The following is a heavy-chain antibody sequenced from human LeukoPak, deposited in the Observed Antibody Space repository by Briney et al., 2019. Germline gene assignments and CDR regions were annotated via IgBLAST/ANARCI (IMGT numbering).Heavy chain of an antibody. Sequence: SQTLSLTCTVSGGSISSGSYYWSWIRQPAGKGLEWIGRIYTSGSTNYNPSLKSRVTISVDTSKNQFSLKLSSVTAADTAVYYCARMDGYNDFDYWGQGTLVTVSS. CDR3: ARMDGYNDFDY. CDR2: IYTSGST. CDR1: GGSISSGSYY. D-gene: IGHD5-24*01. V-gene: IGHV4-61*02. J-gene: IGHJ4*02.